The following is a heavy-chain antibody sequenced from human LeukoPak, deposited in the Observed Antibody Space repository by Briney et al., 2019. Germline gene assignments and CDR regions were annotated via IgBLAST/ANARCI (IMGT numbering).Heavy chain of an antibody. D-gene: IGHD4-17*01. J-gene: IGHJ3*01. V-gene: IGHV3-23*01. CDR1: GFTFSIYA. Sequence: GGSLRLSCAASGFTFSIYAMHWVRQAPGKGLEWVSTIRTGGGATNYADSVKGRFTISRDNSKSTLYMQMSSLRAEDTATYYCSRYPNGDYVGAFHFWGQGTLVTVSS. CDR2: IRTGGGAT. CDR3: SRYPNGDYVGAFHF.